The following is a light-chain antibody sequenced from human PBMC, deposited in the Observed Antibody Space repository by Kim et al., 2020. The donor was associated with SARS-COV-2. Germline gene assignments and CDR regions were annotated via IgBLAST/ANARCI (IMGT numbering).Light chain of an antibody. Sequence: SMSPGERVTLSCRASQTITNSLAWYQHKPSQPPRLLIYGASTRATDLPARFSGSGSETEFTLTITSLQSEDFAVYFCQQYKDWPLTFGGGTKVDIK. CDR2: GAS. V-gene: IGKV3-15*01. CDR1: QTITNS. CDR3: QQYKDWPLT. J-gene: IGKJ4*01.